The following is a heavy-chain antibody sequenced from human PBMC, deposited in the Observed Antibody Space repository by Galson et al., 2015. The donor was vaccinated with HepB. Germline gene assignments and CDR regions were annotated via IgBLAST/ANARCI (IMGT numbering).Heavy chain of an antibody. Sequence: SLRLSCAASGFTFSDYYLSWVRQAPGKGLEWVSFMSSSGHGSYTRYADSLKGRFTISRDNAKNSLFLQLNSLRVEDTAVYYCARDRGGALDYWGQGTPVTVSS. CDR1: GFTFSDYY. CDR3: ARDRGGALDY. D-gene: IGHD3-16*01. V-gene: IGHV3-11*06. J-gene: IGHJ4*02. CDR2: MSSSGHGSYT.